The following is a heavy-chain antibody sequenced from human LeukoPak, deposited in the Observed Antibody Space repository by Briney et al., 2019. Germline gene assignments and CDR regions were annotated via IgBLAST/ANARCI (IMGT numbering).Heavy chain of an antibody. CDR2: IYHSGST. CDR3: ARGDSKDTYWYFDL. Sequence: PSETLSLTCTVSGGSVSSGSYYWSWIRQPPGKGLEWIGYIYHSGSTYYNPSLKSRVTISVDRSKNQFSLKLSSVTAADTAVYYCARGDSKDTYWYFDLWGRGTLVTVSS. CDR1: GGSVSSGSYY. V-gene: IGHV4-30-2*01. J-gene: IGHJ2*01. D-gene: IGHD4-11*01.